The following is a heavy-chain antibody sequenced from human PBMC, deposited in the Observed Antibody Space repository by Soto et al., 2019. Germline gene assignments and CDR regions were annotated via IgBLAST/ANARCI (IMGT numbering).Heavy chain of an antibody. CDR3: ARLVSGGSGPDLLLGLGYGMDV. J-gene: IGHJ6*02. Sequence: QLQLQESGPGLVKPSETLSLTCTVSGGSISSSSYYWGWIRQPPGKGLEWIGSIYYSGSTYYNPSLKSRVTISVDTSKNQFSLKLSSVTAADTAVYYCARLVSGGSGPDLLLGLGYGMDVWGQGTTVTVSS. D-gene: IGHD3-10*01. CDR2: IYYSGST. V-gene: IGHV4-39*01. CDR1: GGSISSSSYY.